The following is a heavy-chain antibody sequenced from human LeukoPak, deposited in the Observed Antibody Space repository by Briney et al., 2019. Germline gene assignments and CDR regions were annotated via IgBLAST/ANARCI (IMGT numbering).Heavy chain of an antibody. Sequence: SETLSLTCAAYGGSFSGYYWSWIRQPPGKGLEWIGEINHSGSTNYNPSLKSRVTISVDTSKNQFSLKLTSVTAADTAVYYCASGGGYYFDYWGQGTLVTVSS. J-gene: IGHJ4*02. CDR3: ASGGGYYFDY. CDR1: GGSFSGYY. V-gene: IGHV4-34*01. D-gene: IGHD3-16*01. CDR2: INHSGST.